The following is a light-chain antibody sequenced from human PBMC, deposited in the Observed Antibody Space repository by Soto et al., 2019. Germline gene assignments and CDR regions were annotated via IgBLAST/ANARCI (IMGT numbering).Light chain of an antibody. J-gene: IGKJ1*01. CDR2: DVS. V-gene: IGKV1-5*01. Sequence: DIQMTQSPSTVSAYVGDSVPITCRAGQSITTWLAWYQQRPGKDPKPLIYDVSSLQSGVPSRFRGSGSETEFTLTISSLRRDDFATYYCQHYKMYSPWTFGQGTKVDIK. CDR1: QSITTW. CDR3: QHYKMYSPWT.